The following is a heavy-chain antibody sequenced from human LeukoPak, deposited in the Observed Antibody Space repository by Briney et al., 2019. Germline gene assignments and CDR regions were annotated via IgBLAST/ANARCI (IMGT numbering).Heavy chain of an antibody. Sequence: SETLSLTCTVSGGSISGYYWSWIRQPPGKGLEWIGYIYYRGSTNYNPSLKSRVTMSVDTSENQFSLNLTSVTAADTAVYYCARGVIFGPFDPWGQGTLVTVSS. V-gene: IGHV4-59*01. J-gene: IGHJ5*02. D-gene: IGHD3-3*01. CDR3: ARGVIFGPFDP. CDR1: GGSISGYY. CDR2: IYYRGST.